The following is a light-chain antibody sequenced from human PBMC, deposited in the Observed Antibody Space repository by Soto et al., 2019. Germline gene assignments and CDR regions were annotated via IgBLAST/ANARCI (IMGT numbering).Light chain of an antibody. CDR1: QSVSSSY. Sequence: EIVLTQSPCTLSLSTGERATLSCMASQSVSSSYLAWYQQKPGQAPRLLIYGASSRATGIPDRFSGSGSGTDFTLTISRLEPEDFAVYYCQQYGSSLSWTFGQGTMVDIK. J-gene: IGKJ1*01. CDR3: QQYGSSLSWT. V-gene: IGKV3-20*01. CDR2: GAS.